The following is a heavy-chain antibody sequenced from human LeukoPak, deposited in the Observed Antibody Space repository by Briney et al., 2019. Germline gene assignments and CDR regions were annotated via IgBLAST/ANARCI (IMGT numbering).Heavy chain of an antibody. CDR2: INPSGGST. V-gene: IGHV1-46*01. D-gene: IGHD6-19*01. J-gene: IGHJ6*03. Sequence: ASVKVSCKASGYTFTSYYMHWVRQAPGQGLEWMGIINPSGGSTSYAQKFQGRVTMTRDMSTSTVYMELSSLRSEDTAVYYCARVGGVAGLYYYYYMDVWGKGTTVTISS. CDR1: GYTFTSYY. CDR3: ARVGGVAGLYYYYYMDV.